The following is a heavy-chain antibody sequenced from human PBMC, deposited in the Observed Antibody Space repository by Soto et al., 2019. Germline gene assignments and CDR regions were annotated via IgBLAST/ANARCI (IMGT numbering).Heavy chain of an antibody. D-gene: IGHD5-12*01. Sequence: SETLSLTCSVSGGSINSYYWSWIRQPPGKGLEWIGYIYYSGSTNYNPSLKSRVTISVDTSKNQFSLKLSSVTAADTAVYYCAREGHGYSEIDYWGQGTLVTVSS. J-gene: IGHJ4*02. CDR3: AREGHGYSEIDY. CDR1: GGSINSYY. V-gene: IGHV4-59*01. CDR2: IYYSGST.